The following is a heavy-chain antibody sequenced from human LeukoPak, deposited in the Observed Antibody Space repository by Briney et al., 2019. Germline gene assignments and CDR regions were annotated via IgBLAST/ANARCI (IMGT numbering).Heavy chain of an antibody. D-gene: IGHD6-13*01. V-gene: IGHV3-21*04. Sequence: GGSLRLSCAASGFTFSSYSMNWVRQAPGKGLEWVSSISSSSSYIYYADSVKGRFTISRDNAKNSLYLQMNSPRAEDTAVYYCARDSIAAAEGAFDIWGQGTMVTVSS. CDR2: ISSSSSYI. CDR3: ARDSIAAAEGAFDI. J-gene: IGHJ3*02. CDR1: GFTFSSYS.